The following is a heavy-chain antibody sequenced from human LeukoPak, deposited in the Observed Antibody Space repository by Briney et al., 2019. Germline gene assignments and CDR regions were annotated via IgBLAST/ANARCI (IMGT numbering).Heavy chain of an antibody. J-gene: IGHJ4*02. V-gene: IGHV1-2*02. Sequence: ASVKVSCKASGYTFTGYYMHWVRQAPGQGLEWMRWINPNSGGTNYAQKFQGRVTMTRDTSISTAYMELSRLRSDDTAVYYCARVKVIITSFDYWGQGTLVTVSS. CDR2: INPNSGGT. CDR3: ARVKVIITSFDY. CDR1: GYTFTGYY. D-gene: IGHD3-10*01.